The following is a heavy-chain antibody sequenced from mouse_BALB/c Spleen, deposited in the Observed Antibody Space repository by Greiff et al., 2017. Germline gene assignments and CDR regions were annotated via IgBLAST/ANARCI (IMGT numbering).Heavy chain of an antibody. CDR1: GFTFSSYA. CDR3: ARGLLDY. D-gene: IGHD2-1*01. J-gene: IGHJ2*01. Sequence: EVKLMESGGGLVKPGGSLKLSCAASGFTFSSYAMSWVRQTPEKRLEWVASISSGGSTYYPDSVKGRFTISRDNARNILYLQMSSLRSEDTAMYYCARGLLDYWGQGTTLTVSS. V-gene: IGHV5-6-5*01. CDR2: ISSGGST.